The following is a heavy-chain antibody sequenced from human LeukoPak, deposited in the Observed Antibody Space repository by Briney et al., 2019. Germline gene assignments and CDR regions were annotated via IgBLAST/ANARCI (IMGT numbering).Heavy chain of an antibody. V-gene: IGHV3-21*01. CDR1: GFTFSNYS. CDR2: ISSSGT. Sequence: GGSLRLSCAASGFTFSNYSMNWVRQAPGKGLEWVSSISSSGTYYAESVRGRFTISRDNAKNSLHLQINSLRAEDTALYYCARNRSRFDYWGQGTLVTVSS. J-gene: IGHJ4*02. CDR3: ARNRSRFDY.